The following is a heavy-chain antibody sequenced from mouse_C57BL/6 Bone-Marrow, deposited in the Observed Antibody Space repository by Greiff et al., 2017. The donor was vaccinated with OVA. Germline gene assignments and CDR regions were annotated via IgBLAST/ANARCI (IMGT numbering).Heavy chain of an antibody. D-gene: IGHD2-4*01. J-gene: IGHJ3*01. Sequence: VKLQESGAELVRPGTSVKMSCKASGYTFTNYWIGWAKQRPGHGLEWIGDIYPGGGYTNYNEKFKGKATLTADKSSSTAYMQFSSLTSEDSAIYYCARSDYEGGWFAYWGQGTLVTVSA. CDR1: GYTFTNYW. CDR3: ARSDYEGGWFAY. CDR2: IYPGGGYT. V-gene: IGHV1-63*01.